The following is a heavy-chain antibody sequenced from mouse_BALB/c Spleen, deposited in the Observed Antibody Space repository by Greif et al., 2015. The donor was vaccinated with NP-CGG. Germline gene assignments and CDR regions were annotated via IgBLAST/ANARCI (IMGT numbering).Heavy chain of an antibody. D-gene: IGHD2-1*01. V-gene: IGHV5-12-1*01. CDR2: ISSGGGST. CDR3: ARRDGNFGYFDY. CDR1: GFAFSSYD. Sequence: EVKLVESGGGLVKPGGSLKLSCAASGFAFSSYDMSWVRQTPEKRLEWVAYISSGGGSTYYPDTVKGRFTISRDNAKNTLYLQMSSLKSEDTAMYYCARRDGNFGYFDYWGQGTTLTVSS. J-gene: IGHJ2*01.